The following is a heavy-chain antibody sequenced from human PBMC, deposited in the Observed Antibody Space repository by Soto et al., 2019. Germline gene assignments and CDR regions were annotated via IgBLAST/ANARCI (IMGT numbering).Heavy chain of an antibody. V-gene: IGHV3-23*01. J-gene: IGHJ4*02. CDR3: AKDKPITIFGVVDYYFDY. D-gene: IGHD3-3*01. Sequence: GGSLRLSCAASGFTFSSYAMSWVRQAPGKGLEWVSAISGSGGSTYYADSVKGRFTISRDNSKNTLYLQMNSLRAEDTAVYYCAKDKPITIFGVVDYYFDYWGQGTLVTAPQ. CDR1: GFTFSSYA. CDR2: ISGSGGST.